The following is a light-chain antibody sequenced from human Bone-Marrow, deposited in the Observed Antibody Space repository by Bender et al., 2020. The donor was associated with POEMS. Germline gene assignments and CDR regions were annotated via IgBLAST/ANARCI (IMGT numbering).Light chain of an antibody. CDR2: EVT. Sequence: QSALTQPPSASGSPGQSVTISCIGPSSDVHDYSSVCWFRQHAGKVPQLLISEVTKRPSGVPERFSGSKSGNSASLTVSGLRPDDEAVYFCSLYAGNNNVLFGGGTKLTV. CDR3: SLYAGNNNVL. J-gene: IGLJ2*01. V-gene: IGLV2-8*01. CDR1: SSDVHDYSS.